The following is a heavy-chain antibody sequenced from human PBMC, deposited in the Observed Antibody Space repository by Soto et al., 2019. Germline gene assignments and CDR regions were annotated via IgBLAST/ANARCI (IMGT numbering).Heavy chain of an antibody. D-gene: IGHD3-16*01. V-gene: IGHV6-1*01. CDR2: TYYRSRWYN. J-gene: IGHJ4*02. CDR1: NTVA. CDR3: AREFPYYVSSDSYLDY. Sequence: NTVAWESIRQSPSRGLEWMGRTYYRSRWYNDYAVSVKSRITVTPDTSKNQFSLHLNSVTPEDTAVYYFAREFPYYVSSDSYLDYWGQGALVTVSS.